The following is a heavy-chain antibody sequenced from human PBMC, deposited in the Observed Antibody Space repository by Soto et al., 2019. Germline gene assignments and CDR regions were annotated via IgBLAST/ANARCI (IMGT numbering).Heavy chain of an antibody. CDR2: IIPIFGTA. J-gene: IGHJ2*01. CDR3: ARDCTNGVCYGPWYFDL. Sequence: SVKVSCKXSGGTFSSYAISWVRQAPGQGLEWMGGIIPIFGTANYAQKFQGRVTITADESTSTAYMELSSLRSEDTAVYYCARDCTNGVCYGPWYFDLWGRGTLVTVSS. CDR1: GGTFSSYA. D-gene: IGHD2-8*01. V-gene: IGHV1-69*13.